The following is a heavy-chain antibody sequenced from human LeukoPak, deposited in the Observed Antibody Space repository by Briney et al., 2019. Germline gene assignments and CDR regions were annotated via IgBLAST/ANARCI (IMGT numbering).Heavy chain of an antibody. D-gene: IGHD5-18*01. CDR3: ARRYSYGSPDY. CDR2: INHSGST. Sequence: DPSETLSLTCAVYSGSLSGYYWSWIRQPPGRGLEWIGEINHSGSTNYNPSLKSRVTISVDTSKNQFSLKLSSVTAADTAVYYCARRYSYGSPDYRGQGPLVTVSS. J-gene: IGHJ4*02. V-gene: IGHV4-34*01. CDR1: SGSLSGYY.